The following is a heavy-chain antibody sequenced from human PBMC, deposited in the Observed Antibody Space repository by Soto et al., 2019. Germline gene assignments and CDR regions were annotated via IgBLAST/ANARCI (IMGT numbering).Heavy chain of an antibody. D-gene: IGHD1-26*01. V-gene: IGHV3-13*05. CDR3: ARAYLVRLPRRADYYYAMDV. CDR1: GFSFRDYD. CDR2: LGAARDP. J-gene: IGHJ6*02. Sequence: EVQLVESGGGSVQPGESLRLSCAASGFSFRDYDMHWVRQRKGKGLEWVSALGAARDPYYVGSVKGRFSVSRDNAQNSLFLQMNHLRVDDTAVYFCARAYLVRLPRRADYYYAMDVWGRGTTVTVSS.